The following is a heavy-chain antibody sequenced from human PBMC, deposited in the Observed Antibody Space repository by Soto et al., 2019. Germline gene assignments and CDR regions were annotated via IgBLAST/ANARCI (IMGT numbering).Heavy chain of an antibody. Sequence: SETLRHTCAVYGGSFSGYYWSWVRQPPGKGLEWIGEINHRGRTNHNPSLKSRVTISVDTSKSQFSLKLSSVTAADTAVYYCARGDFLSDYWGQGTLVTVSS. D-gene: IGHD3-3*01. CDR1: GGSFSGYY. V-gene: IGHV4-34*01. CDR3: ARGDFLSDY. J-gene: IGHJ4*02. CDR2: INHRGRT.